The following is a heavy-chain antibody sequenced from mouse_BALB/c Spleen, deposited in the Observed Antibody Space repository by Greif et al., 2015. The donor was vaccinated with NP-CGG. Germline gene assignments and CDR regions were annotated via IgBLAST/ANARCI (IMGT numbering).Heavy chain of an antibody. D-gene: IGHD1-1*01. CDR1: GYTFTSYY. V-gene: IGHV1S81*02. J-gene: IGHJ4*01. Sequence: QVQLQQSGAELMKPGASVKLSCKASGYTFTSYYMYWVKQRPGQGLEWIGEINPSNGGTNFNEKFKSKATLTVDKSSSTAYMQLSSLTSEDSAVYYCTRFYYGSSYYAMDYWGQGTSVTVPS. CDR2: INPSNGGT. CDR3: TRFYYGSSYYAMDY.